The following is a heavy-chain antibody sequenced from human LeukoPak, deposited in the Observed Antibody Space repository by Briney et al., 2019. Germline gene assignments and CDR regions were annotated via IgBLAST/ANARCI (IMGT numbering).Heavy chain of an antibody. CDR3: SGYSYGWGAFDI. Sequence: GGSLRLSCAASGFTFSSYAMSWVRQAPGKGLEWVSGISGSGVSTYYADSVKGRFTISRDNSKNTLYLQMNSLRAEDTAVYYCSGYSYGWGAFDIWGQGTMVTVSS. CDR1: GFTFSSYA. CDR2: ISGSGVST. V-gene: IGHV3-23*01. D-gene: IGHD5-18*01. J-gene: IGHJ3*02.